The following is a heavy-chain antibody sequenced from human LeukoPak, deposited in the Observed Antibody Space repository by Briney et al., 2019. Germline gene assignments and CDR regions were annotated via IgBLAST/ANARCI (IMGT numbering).Heavy chain of an antibody. V-gene: IGHV1-24*01. Sequence: GASVKVSCKVSGYTLTELSMHWVRQAPGKGLEWMGGFDPEDGETIYAQKFQGRVTITRNTSISTAYMELSSLRSEDTAVYYCARGGYYYDSSGDVLGYYYYMDVWGKGTTVTVSS. CDR2: FDPEDGET. D-gene: IGHD3-22*01. CDR1: GYTLTELS. J-gene: IGHJ6*03. CDR3: ARGGYYYDSSGDVLGYYYYMDV.